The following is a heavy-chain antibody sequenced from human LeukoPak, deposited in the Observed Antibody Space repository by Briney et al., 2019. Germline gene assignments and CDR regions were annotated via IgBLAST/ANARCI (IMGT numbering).Heavy chain of an antibody. V-gene: IGHV3-23*01. CDR1: GFTLSSYA. D-gene: IGHD3-22*01. CDR2: ISGSGGST. Sequence: PGGSLRLSCAASGFTLSSYAMSWVRQAPGKGLEWVSAISGSGGSTYYADSVKGRFTISRDNSKNTLYLQMNSLRAEDTAVYYCANSIDYYDSSGYYYVAYRGQGTLVTVSS. CDR3: ANSIDYYDSSGYYYVAY. J-gene: IGHJ4*02.